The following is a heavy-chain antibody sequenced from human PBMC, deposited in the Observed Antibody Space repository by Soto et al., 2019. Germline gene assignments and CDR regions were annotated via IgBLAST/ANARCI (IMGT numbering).Heavy chain of an antibody. D-gene: IGHD2-21*02. J-gene: IGHJ6*02. V-gene: IGHV1-3*01. CDR2: INVGTGNT. CDR1: GYIFTNYA. Sequence: ASVKVSCKXSGYIFTNYAIHWVRQAPGQRPEWVGWINVGTGNTKYSQNFQGRVTITRDTSATTAYMELSSLRSEDTAVYYCARGAGYCSGDCWNDYYYAMDVWGQGTTVTVSS. CDR3: ARGAGYCSGDCWNDYYYAMDV.